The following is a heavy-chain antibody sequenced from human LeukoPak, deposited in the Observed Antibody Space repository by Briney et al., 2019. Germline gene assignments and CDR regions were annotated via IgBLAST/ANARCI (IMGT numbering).Heavy chain of an antibody. J-gene: IGHJ4*02. V-gene: IGHV4-4*09. CDR3: ARLTRLSTTPDRYYLDY. CDR2: IYTSGGT. CDR1: GDSISSYY. D-gene: IGHD3-16*02. Sequence: SETLSLTCTVSGDSISSYYWSWIRQPPGKGLKRIGYIYTSGGTKYIPSLKGRVTISIDTSKNKFSLKLSSVTAADSAVYYSARLTRLSTTPDRYYLDYWGQGTLVTVSS.